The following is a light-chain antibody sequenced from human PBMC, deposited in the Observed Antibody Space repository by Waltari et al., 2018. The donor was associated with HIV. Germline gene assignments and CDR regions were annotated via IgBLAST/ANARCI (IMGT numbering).Light chain of an antibody. CDR1: RPNIGAGYD. J-gene: IGLJ3*02. CDR3: QSYDSSLSNWV. Sequence: QSVLTQPPSVSGAPGQRVTISCTGSRPNIGAGYDVHWYQQLPGTAPKLLIYGNSNRPSGVPDRFSGSKSGTSASLAITGLQPDDETDYYCQSYDSSLSNWVFGGGTKLTVL. V-gene: IGLV1-40*01. CDR2: GNS.